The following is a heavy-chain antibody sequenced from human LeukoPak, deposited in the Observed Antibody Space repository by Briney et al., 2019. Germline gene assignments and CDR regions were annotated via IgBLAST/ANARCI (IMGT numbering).Heavy chain of an antibody. D-gene: IGHD5-24*01. V-gene: IGHV1-18*01. Sequence: GASVKVCCKASGYTFTRYGISWVRQAPGQGLEWMGWISAYNGNTNYAQKLQGRVTMTTDTSTSTAYMELRSLRSDDTAVYYCARVAEGLQFDSDWFDPWGQGTLVTVSS. CDR3: ARVAEGLQFDSDWFDP. CDR2: ISAYNGNT. J-gene: IGHJ5*02. CDR1: GYTFTRYG.